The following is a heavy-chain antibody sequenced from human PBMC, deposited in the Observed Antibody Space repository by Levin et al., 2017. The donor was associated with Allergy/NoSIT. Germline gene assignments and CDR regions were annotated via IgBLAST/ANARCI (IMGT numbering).Heavy chain of an antibody. D-gene: IGHD2-21*01. CDR1: GFTFSDYY. CDR3: ASNYYSDI. Sequence: GESLKISCAASGFTFSDYYMSWIRQAPGKGLEWVSYISSSSSYTNYADSVKGRFTISRDNAKNSLYLQMNSLRAEDTAVYYCASNYYSDIWGQGTMVTVSS. J-gene: IGHJ3*02. V-gene: IGHV3-11*03. CDR2: ISSSSSYT.